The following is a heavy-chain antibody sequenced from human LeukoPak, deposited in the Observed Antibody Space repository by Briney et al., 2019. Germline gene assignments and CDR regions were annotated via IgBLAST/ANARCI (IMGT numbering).Heavy chain of an antibody. J-gene: IGHJ6*02. Sequence: PSETLSLTCTVSGGSISSYYWSWIRQPPGKGLEWIGYIYYSGSTNYNPSLKSRVTISVDTSKNQFSLKLSSVTAADTAVYYCARRTLYSGYDMYYYYYGMDVWGQGTTVTVSS. CDR3: ARRTLYSGYDMYYYYYGMDV. CDR2: IYYSGST. D-gene: IGHD5-12*01. V-gene: IGHV4-59*08. CDR1: GGSISSYY.